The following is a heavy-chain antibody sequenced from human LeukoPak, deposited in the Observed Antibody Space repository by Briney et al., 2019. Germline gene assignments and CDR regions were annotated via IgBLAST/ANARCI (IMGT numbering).Heavy chain of an antibody. D-gene: IGHD4-17*01. Sequence: SETLSLTCTVSGGSISSGGYYWSWIRQHPGKGLEWIGYIFYVGSTYYNPSLKSRVTISVDTSKNQFSLKLSSVTAADTAVYYCARGIDYGRGFDYWGQGTLVTVSS. CDR3: ARGIDYGRGFDY. V-gene: IGHV4-31*03. CDR1: GGSISSGGYY. J-gene: IGHJ4*02. CDR2: IFYVGST.